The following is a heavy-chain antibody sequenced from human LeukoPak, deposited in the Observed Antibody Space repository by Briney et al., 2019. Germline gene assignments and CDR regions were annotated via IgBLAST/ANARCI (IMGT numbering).Heavy chain of an antibody. Sequence: ASVKVSCKASGYTFTSYAMNWVRQAPGQGLEWMGWINAGNGNTKYSQKFQGRVTITRDTSASTAYMELSSLRSEDTAVYYCARGGYVRPFDPWGQGTLVTVSS. CDR2: INAGNGNT. CDR3: ARGGYVRPFDP. CDR1: GYTFTSYA. J-gene: IGHJ5*02. V-gene: IGHV1-3*01. D-gene: IGHD3-10*02.